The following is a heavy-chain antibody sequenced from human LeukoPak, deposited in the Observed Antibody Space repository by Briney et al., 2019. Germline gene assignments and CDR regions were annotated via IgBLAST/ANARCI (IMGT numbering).Heavy chain of an antibody. CDR1: GYSFTSYW. CDR3: ARPHSSGWRDAFDI. Sequence: PGESLKISCKGSGYSFTSYWIGRVRQMPGKGLEWMGIIYPGDSDTRYSPSFRGQVTISADKSISTAYLQWSSPKASDTAMYYCARPHSSGWRDAFDIWGQGTMVTVSS. J-gene: IGHJ3*02. D-gene: IGHD6-19*01. CDR2: IYPGDSDT. V-gene: IGHV5-51*01.